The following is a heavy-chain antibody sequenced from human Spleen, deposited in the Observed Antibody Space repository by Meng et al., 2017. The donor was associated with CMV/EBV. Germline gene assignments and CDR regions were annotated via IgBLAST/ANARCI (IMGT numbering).Heavy chain of an antibody. Sequence: GSLKISCAASGFTFSSYSMNWVRQAPGKGLEWVSYISSSSSTIYYADSVKGRFTISRDNAKNSLYLQMNSLRAEDTAVYYCAKETGTTGYWGQGTLVTVSS. CDR3: AKETGTTGY. CDR1: GFTFSSYS. V-gene: IGHV3-48*04. D-gene: IGHD1-7*01. CDR2: ISSSSSTI. J-gene: IGHJ4*02.